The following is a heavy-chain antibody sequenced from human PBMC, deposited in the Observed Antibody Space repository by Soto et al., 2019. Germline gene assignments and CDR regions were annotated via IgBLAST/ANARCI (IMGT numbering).Heavy chain of an antibody. D-gene: IGHD2-2*01. J-gene: IGHJ6*01. V-gene: IGHV3-21*01. CDR1: GFTFSSYS. CDR2: ISSSSSYI. CDR3: ARVNRVVPAAIASYYYGMDV. Sequence: GGSLILSCAASGFTFSSYSMNWVRQAPGKGLEWVSSISSSSSYIYYADSVKGRFTISRDNAKNSLYLQMNSLRAEDTAVYYCARVNRVVPAAIASYYYGMDVW.